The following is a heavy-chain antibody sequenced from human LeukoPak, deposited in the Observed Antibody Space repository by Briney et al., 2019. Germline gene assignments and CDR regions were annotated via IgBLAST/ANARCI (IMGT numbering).Heavy chain of an antibody. Sequence: GGSLRLSCGASGFPFSNYAMGWVRQAPGKGLEWVSGINGNGDSSYYADSVKGRFTISRDNSKSALYLQLNSLRAEDTAVYYCAKRDAYDSSGFSPLFDYWGQGALVTVSS. CDR3: AKRDAYDSSGFSPLFDY. CDR2: INGNGDSS. D-gene: IGHD3-22*01. J-gene: IGHJ4*02. CDR1: GFPFSNYA. V-gene: IGHV3-23*01.